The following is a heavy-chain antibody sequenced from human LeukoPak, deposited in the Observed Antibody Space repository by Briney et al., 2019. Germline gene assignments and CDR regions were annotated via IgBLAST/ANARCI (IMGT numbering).Heavy chain of an antibody. D-gene: IGHD3-9*01. J-gene: IGHJ2*01. CDR1: GGSISSYY. Sequence: SETLSLTCTVSGGSISSYYWSWIRQPPGKGLEWIGYIYYSGSTNYNPSLKSRVTISVDTSKNQFSLKLSSVTAADTAVYYCARGRYFDWLSLYWYFDLWGRGTLVTVSS. CDR2: IYYSGST. CDR3: ARGRYFDWLSLYWYFDL. V-gene: IGHV4-59*01.